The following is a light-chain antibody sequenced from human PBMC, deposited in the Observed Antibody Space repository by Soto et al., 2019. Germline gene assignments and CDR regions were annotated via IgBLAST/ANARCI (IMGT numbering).Light chain of an antibody. CDR3: SSYTSSSPYV. CDR1: SSDVGGYNY. CDR2: DVS. V-gene: IGLV2-14*01. Sequence: QSVLTQPASVSGSPGQWITISCTGTSSDVGGYNYVSWYQQHPGKAPKLMIYDVSNRPSGVSNRFSGPKSGNTASLTISGLQAEDEADYYCSSYTSSSPYVFGTGTKLTVL. J-gene: IGLJ1*01.